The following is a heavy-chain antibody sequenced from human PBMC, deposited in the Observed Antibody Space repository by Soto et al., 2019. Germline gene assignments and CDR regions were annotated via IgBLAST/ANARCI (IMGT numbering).Heavy chain of an antibody. CDR2: IYYSGST. Sequence: SETLSLTCTVSGGSISSYYWSWIRQPPGKGLEWIGYIYYSGSTNYNPSLKSRVTISVDTSKNQFSLKLSSVTAADTAVYYCARKLRLGELSLNYFAYWGQGPLVTVS. J-gene: IGHJ4*02. CDR1: GGSISSYY. CDR3: ARKLRLGELSLNYFAY. V-gene: IGHV4-59*01. D-gene: IGHD3-16*02.